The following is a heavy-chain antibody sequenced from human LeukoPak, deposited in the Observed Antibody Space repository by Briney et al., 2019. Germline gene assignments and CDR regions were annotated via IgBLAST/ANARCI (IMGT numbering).Heavy chain of an antibody. CDR3: TRWVDGSGNYPLDY. CDR2: IRSKANNDAT. J-gene: IGHJ4*02. Sequence: GGSLRLSCAASEFTLSGSSTHWVRQASGKGLEWVGRIRSKANNDATAYAASVRGRFTISRDDSKNTAYLQMNSLKTEDTAVYYCTRWVDGSGNYPLDYWGQGTLVTVSS. CDR1: EFTLSGSS. V-gene: IGHV3-73*01. D-gene: IGHD3-10*01.